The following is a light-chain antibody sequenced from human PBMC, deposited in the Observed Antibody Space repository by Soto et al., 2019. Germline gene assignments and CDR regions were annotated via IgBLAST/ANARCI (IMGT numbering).Light chain of an antibody. CDR1: QSVSSY. Sequence: EIVLTQSPGTLSLSPGERATLSCRASQSVSSYLAWYQQKPGQAPRLLIYYASTRATGIPARFSGSGSGTDFTLTITSLEPEDFEVYYCQQRSNWPPTFGQGTKVDIK. CDR3: QQRSNWPPT. V-gene: IGKV3-11*01. J-gene: IGKJ1*01. CDR2: YAS.